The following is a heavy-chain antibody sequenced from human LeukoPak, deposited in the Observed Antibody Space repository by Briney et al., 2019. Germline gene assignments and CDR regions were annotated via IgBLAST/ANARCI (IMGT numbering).Heavy chain of an antibody. V-gene: IGHV4-31*03. CDR1: GGSISSGGYY. D-gene: IGHD3-22*01. CDR3: ARGLRYFYDSTSQTPFDY. J-gene: IGHJ4*02. Sequence: PSETLSLTCTVSGGSISSGGYYWSWIRQHPGKGLEWIGYIYYSGSTYYNPSLKSRVTISLDTSKNHFSLRLSSVTAADTAMYYRARGLRYFYDSTSQTPFDYWGQGTLVTVSS. CDR2: IYYSGST.